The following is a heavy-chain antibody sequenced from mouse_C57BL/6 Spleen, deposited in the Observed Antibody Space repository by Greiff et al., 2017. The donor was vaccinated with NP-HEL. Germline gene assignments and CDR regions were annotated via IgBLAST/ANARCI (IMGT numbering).Heavy chain of an antibody. D-gene: IGHD3-2*01. J-gene: IGHJ4*01. CDR2: INPNNGGT. V-gene: IGHV1-26*01. CDR1: GYTFTDYY. CDR3: ASTDSY. Sequence: VQLQQSGPELVKPGASVKISCKASGYTFTDYYMNWVKQSHGKSLEWIGDINPNNGGTSYNQKFKGKATLTVDKSSSTAYMELRSLTSEDSAVYYCASTDSYWGQGTSVTVSS.